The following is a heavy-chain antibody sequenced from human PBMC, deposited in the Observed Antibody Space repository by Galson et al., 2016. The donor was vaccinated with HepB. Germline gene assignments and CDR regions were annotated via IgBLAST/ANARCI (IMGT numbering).Heavy chain of an antibody. D-gene: IGHD6-19*01. CDR2: IGFTGSDR. J-gene: IGHJ4*02. V-gene: IGHV3-21*04. Sequence: SLRLSCATSGFTFSSHNMNWVRQAPGKGLEWVSSIGFTGSDRYYAYSVKGRLTISRDNAEDSVFLQMNSLSAEDTALYYCARESSGPLFDSWGQGVLVPVSS. CDR1: GFTFSSHN. CDR3: ARESSGPLFDS.